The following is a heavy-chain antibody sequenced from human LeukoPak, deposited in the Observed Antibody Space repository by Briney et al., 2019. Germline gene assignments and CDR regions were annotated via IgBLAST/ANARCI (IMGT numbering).Heavy chain of an antibody. CDR3: ARESSGWLQLFDY. V-gene: IGHV3-66*01. D-gene: IGHD5-24*01. Sequence: PGGSLRLSCAASGFTVSIKYMSWVRQAPGKGLEWVSVIYSGGSTYYADSVKGRFTISRDNSKNTVYLQMNSLRAEDTAVYYCARESSGWLQLFDYWGQGTLVTVSS. CDR2: IYSGGST. J-gene: IGHJ4*02. CDR1: GFTVSIKY.